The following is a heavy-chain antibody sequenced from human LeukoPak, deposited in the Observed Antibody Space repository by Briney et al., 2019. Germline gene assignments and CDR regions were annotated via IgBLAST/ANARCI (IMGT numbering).Heavy chain of an antibody. D-gene: IGHD6-19*01. CDR2: ISYDGSNK. CDR3: AKDKVAVAGPFDY. Sequence: GRSLRLSCAASGFTFSSYAMHWVRQAPGKGLEWVAVISYDGSNKYYADSVKGRFTISRDNSKNTLYVQMNSLRAEDTAVYFCAKDKVAVAGPFDYWGQGTLVSVSS. CDR1: GFTFSSYA. V-gene: IGHV3-30*04. J-gene: IGHJ4*02.